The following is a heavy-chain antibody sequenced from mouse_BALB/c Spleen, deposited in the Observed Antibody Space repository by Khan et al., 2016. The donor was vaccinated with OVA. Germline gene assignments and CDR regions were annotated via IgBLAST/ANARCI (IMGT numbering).Heavy chain of an antibody. CDR1: GYTFTSYW. J-gene: IGHJ3*01. Sequence: VKLQQSGAELAKPGASVKMSCKASGYTFTSYWMHWVKQRPGQGLEWIGYINPSTDYTEYNQKFKDKATLTADKSSSTAYMQLTSLTSEDSAVYYWTNHGSSSAWFTYWGQGTLVTVSA. V-gene: IGHV1-7*01. CDR3: TNHGSSSAWFTY. D-gene: IGHD1-1*01. CDR2: INPSTDYT.